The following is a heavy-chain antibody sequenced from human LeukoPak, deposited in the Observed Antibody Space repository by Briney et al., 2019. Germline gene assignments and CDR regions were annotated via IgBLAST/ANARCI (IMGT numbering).Heavy chain of an antibody. CDR2: FHYSGSN. CDR3: AIFGVDYGFDY. D-gene: IGHD3-3*01. V-gene: IGHV4-39*01. CDR1: GGSISSTYYY. Sequence: SETLSLTCTVSGGSISSTYYYWGWIRQPPGKGLEWIGNFHYSGSNSYNPSLKSRVTISVDTSKNQFSLRLSSVTAADTAVYYCAIFGVDYGFDYWGQGTLVTVSS. J-gene: IGHJ4*02.